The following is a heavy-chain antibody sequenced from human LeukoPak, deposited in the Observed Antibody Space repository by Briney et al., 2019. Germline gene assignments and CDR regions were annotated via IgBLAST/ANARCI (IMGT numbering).Heavy chain of an antibody. CDR3: ARVLSDDDGDYALDP. V-gene: IGHV3-20*01. CDR1: GFTFDDFG. Sequence: GGSLRLSCAASGFTFDDFGMSWVRQAPGKGLEWVATINWNGGSTGYADSVKGRFTISRDNAKKFLYLQMNSLRADDTALYHCARVLSDDDGDYALDPWGQGTLVTVSS. J-gene: IGHJ5*02. D-gene: IGHD4-17*01. CDR2: INWNGGST.